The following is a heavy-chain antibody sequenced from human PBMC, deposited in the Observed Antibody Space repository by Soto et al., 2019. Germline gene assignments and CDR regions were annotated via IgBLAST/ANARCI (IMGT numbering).Heavy chain of an antibody. V-gene: IGHV3-21*01. Sequence: GGSLRLSCAASGFTFSSYSMNWVRQAPGKGLEWVSSISSSSSYIYYADSVKGRFTISRDNAKNSLYLQMNSLRAEDTAVYYCARDCSGGSCYSGYYYGMDVWGQGTTVTVSS. CDR1: GFTFSSYS. CDR3: ARDCSGGSCYSGYYYGMDV. D-gene: IGHD2-15*01. CDR2: ISSSSSYI. J-gene: IGHJ6*02.